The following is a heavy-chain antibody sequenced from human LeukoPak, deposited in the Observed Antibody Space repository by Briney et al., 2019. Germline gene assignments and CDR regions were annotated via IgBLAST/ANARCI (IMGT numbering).Heavy chain of an antibody. CDR1: GGSISIYY. D-gene: IGHD3-9*01. J-gene: IGHJ4*02. Sequence: PSETLSLTCSVSGGSISIYYLTWIRQIPGKGLEWIGYIYYTGTTNYNPLFESRATISVDTSKNQFSLQLTSVTAGDTAVYFCARGEDFERYYLAYWGQGNLVNVSS. V-gene: IGHV4-59*01. CDR2: IYYTGTT. CDR3: ARGEDFERYYLAY.